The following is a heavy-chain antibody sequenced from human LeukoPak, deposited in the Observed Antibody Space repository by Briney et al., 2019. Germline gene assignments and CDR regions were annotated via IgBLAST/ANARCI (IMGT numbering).Heavy chain of an antibody. CDR2: ISSSGSTI. CDR3: ASDMVRGVIIKPPDY. D-gene: IGHD3-10*01. V-gene: IGHV3-11*04. CDR1: GFTFSDYY. J-gene: IGHJ4*02. Sequence: GGSLRLSCAASGFTFSDYYMSWIRQAPGKGLEWVSYISSSGSTIYYADSVKGRFTISRDNAKNSLYLRMNSLRAEDTAVYYCASDMVRGVIIKPPDYWGQGTLVTVSS.